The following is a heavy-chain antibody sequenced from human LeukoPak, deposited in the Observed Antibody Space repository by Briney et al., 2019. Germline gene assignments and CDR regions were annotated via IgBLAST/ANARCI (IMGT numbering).Heavy chain of an antibody. V-gene: IGHV3-66*01. J-gene: IGHJ4*02. CDR2: IYRGGTT. Sequence: PGGSLRLSCVASGFTVSSNYMSWVRQAPGKGPEWLSVIYRGGTTYYAGSVKGRFTISRDDSKNTLYLQMNSLRAKDTAVYYCARDYYYDDSGQPVRLDYWGQGTLVTVSS. CDR3: ARDYYYDDSGQPVRLDY. D-gene: IGHD3-22*01. CDR1: GFTVSSNY.